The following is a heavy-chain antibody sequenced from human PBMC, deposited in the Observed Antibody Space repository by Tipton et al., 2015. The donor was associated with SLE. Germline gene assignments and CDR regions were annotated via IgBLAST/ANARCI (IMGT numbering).Heavy chain of an antibody. V-gene: IGHV4-59*01. D-gene: IGHD2-2*02. CDR2: IYYSGGT. CDR3: ARRGWSDCSSTSCYTDWYFDL. Sequence: TLSLTCTVSGGPISSYYWSWIRQPPGKGLEWIGYIYYSGGTNYNPSLKSRVTISVDTSKNQFSLKLSSVTAADTAVYYCARRGWSDCSSTSCYTDWYFDLWGRGTLVTVS. J-gene: IGHJ2*01. CDR1: GGPISSYY.